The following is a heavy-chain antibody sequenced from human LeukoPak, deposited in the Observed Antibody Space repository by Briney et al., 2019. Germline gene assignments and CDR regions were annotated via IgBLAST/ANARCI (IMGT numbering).Heavy chain of an antibody. V-gene: IGHV4-39*07. D-gene: IGHD3-9*01. CDR2: IYYSGST. CDR3: ARGVNDYDILTGLPNDAFDI. CDR1: GGSISSSSYY. Sequence: KPSETLSLTCTVSGGSISSSSYYWGWIRQPPGKGLEWIGSIYYSGSTYYNPSLKSRVTISVDTSKNQFSLKLSSVTAADTAVYYCARGVNDYDILTGLPNDAFDIWGQGTMVTVSS. J-gene: IGHJ3*02.